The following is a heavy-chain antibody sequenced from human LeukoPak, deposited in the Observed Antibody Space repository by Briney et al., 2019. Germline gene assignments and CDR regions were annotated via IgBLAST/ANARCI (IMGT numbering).Heavy chain of an antibody. Sequence: QPGGSLRLSCAASGFAFNFYAMTWVRQAPGKRLQWVSTINASGGNTYYAESVRGRFTISRDNSKDTLYLQLDSLTAEDTAIYYCAKPISGGLAVSADWFDPLGQGTLVAVSS. CDR1: GFAFNFYA. V-gene: IGHV3-23*01. D-gene: IGHD6-19*01. CDR2: INASGGNT. CDR3: AKPISGGLAVSADWFDP. J-gene: IGHJ5*02.